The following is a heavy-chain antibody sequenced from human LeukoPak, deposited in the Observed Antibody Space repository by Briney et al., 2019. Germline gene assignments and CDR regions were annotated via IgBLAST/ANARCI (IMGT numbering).Heavy chain of an antibody. CDR3: ARYRGYGDYSGFGY. V-gene: IGHV3-21*01. J-gene: IGHJ4*02. CDR2: ISSSSSYI. Sequence: PEGSLRLSCAASGFTFSSYSMNWVRQAPGKGLEWVSSISSSSSYIYYADSVKGRFTISRDNAKNSLYLQMNSLRAEDTAVYYCARYRGYGDYSGFGYWGQGTLVTVSS. D-gene: IGHD4-17*01. CDR1: GFTFSSYS.